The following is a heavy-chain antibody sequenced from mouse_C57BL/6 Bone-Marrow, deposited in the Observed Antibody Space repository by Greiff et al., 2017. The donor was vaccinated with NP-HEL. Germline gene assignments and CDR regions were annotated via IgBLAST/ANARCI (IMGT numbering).Heavy chain of an antibody. Sequence: EVKVEDSGGGLVKPGGSLKLSCAASGFTFSSYAMSWVRRTPEKRLEWVATIRDGGSYTYYPDNVKGRFTISRDNAKNNLYLQMSHLKSEDTAMYYCARDRPYDGYYRFFAYWGQGTLVTVSA. CDR1: GFTFSSYA. J-gene: IGHJ3*01. V-gene: IGHV5-4*01. CDR3: ARDRPYDGYYRFFAY. CDR2: IRDGGSYT. D-gene: IGHD2-3*01.